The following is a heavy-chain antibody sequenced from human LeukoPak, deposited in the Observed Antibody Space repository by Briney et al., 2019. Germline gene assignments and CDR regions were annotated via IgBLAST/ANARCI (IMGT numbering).Heavy chain of an antibody. CDR3: AKDFGSGAPEDAFDI. CDR2: ILNSGANT. V-gene: IGHV3-23*01. CDR1: GFTFSSYS. D-gene: IGHD3-10*01. Sequence: GSLRLSCAASGFTFSSYSMSWVRQAPGKGLEWVSAILNSGANTFYADSVKGRFTISRDNSKNMVFLQMDSLRAEDTALYYCAKDFGSGAPEDAFDIWGQGTMVTVSA. J-gene: IGHJ3*02.